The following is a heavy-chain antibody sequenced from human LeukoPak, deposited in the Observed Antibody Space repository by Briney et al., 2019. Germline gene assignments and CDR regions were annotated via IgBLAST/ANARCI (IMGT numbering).Heavy chain of an antibody. Sequence: GGSLRLSCAASGFTFSSYGMSWVRQAPGKGLEWVSAISGSGGSTYYADSVKGRFTISRDNSKNSLYLQMNSLRAEDTAVYYCARVRGVTGVDYWGQGTLVTVSS. CDR3: ARVRGVTGVDY. D-gene: IGHD3-10*01. J-gene: IGHJ4*02. CDR1: GFTFSSYG. V-gene: IGHV3-23*01. CDR2: ISGSGGST.